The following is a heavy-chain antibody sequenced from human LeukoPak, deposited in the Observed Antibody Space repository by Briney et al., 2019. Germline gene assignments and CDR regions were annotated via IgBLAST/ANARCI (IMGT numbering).Heavy chain of an antibody. D-gene: IGHD1-20*01. J-gene: IGHJ3*02. CDR3: ARENRYNWNDEGAFDI. Sequence: GSSVKVSCKASGGTFSSYAISWVRQAPGQGLEWMGGIIPIFGTANYAQKFQGRVTITADKSTSTAYMELSSLRSEDTAVYYCARENRYNWNDEGAFDIWGQGTMVTVSS. CDR1: GGTFSSYA. CDR2: IIPIFGTA. V-gene: IGHV1-69*06.